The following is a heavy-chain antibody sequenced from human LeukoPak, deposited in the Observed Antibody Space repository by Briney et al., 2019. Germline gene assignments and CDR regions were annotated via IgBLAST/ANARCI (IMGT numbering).Heavy chain of an antibody. CDR2: INPNSGGT. V-gene: IGHV1-2*04. J-gene: IGHJ6*02. D-gene: IGHD2-21*02. CDR1: GYTFTGYY. CDR3: ARDLGCGGDCYTSYYYYGMDV. Sequence: ASVKVSCKAFGYTFTGYYMHWVRQAPGQGLEWMGWINPNSGGTNYAQKFQGWVTMTRDTSISTAYMELSRLRSDDTAVYYCARDLGCGGDCYTSYYYYGMDVWGQGTTVTVSS.